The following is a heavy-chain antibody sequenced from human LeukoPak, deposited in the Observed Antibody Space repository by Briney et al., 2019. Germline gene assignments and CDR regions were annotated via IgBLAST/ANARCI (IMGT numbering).Heavy chain of an antibody. V-gene: IGHV3-30-3*01. CDR2: ISYDGSNK. J-gene: IGHJ4*02. CDR3: AKDVTRGYSYGYY. CDR1: GFTFSSYA. D-gene: IGHD5-18*01. Sequence: GGSLRLSCAASGFTFSSYAMHWVRQAPGKGLEWVAVISYDGSNKYYADSVKGRFTISRDNSKNTLYLQMNSLRAEDTAVYYCAKDVTRGYSYGYYWGQGTLVTVSS.